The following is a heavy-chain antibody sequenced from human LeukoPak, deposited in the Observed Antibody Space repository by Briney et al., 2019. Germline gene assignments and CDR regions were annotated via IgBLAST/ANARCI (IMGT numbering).Heavy chain of an antibody. CDR3: ARDFDSGNYYSLGY. CDR1: GFTVSSNY. D-gene: IGHD1-26*01. CDR2: IYSGGTT. Sequence: PGGSLRLSCAASGFTVSSNYMSWVRQAPGKGLEWVSVIYSGGTTYYANSVKGRFTISRDSSKNTVYLQMNSLRPEDTAVYYCARDFDSGNYYSLGYWGQGTLVTVSS. V-gene: IGHV3-66*02. J-gene: IGHJ4*02.